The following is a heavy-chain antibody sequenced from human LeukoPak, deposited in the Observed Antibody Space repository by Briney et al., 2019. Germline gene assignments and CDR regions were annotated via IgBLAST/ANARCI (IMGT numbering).Heavy chain of an antibody. CDR3: AKDWSGSGSYYFDY. D-gene: IGHD3-10*01. J-gene: IGHJ4*02. Sequence: GGSLRLSCAASGFTFSSYGMHWVRQAPGKGLEWVTFIWYDGINKNYADSVKGRFTISRDNSKNTLYLQMNSLRAEDTAVYYCAKDWSGSGSYYFDYWGQGTLVTVSS. V-gene: IGHV3-30*02. CDR1: GFTFSSYG. CDR2: IWYDGINK.